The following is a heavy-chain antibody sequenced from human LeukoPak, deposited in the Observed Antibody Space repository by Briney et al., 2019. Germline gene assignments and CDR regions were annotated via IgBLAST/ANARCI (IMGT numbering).Heavy chain of an antibody. Sequence: SETLSLTCTVSGGSISSYYWSWIRQPPGKGLEWIGYIYYSGSTNYNPSLKSRVTISVDTSKNQFSLKLSSVTAADTAVYYCARVGRIAARPRGQLDIWGQGTMVTVSS. J-gene: IGHJ3*02. CDR3: ARVGRIAARPRGQLDI. D-gene: IGHD6-6*01. V-gene: IGHV4-59*01. CDR2: IYYSGST. CDR1: GGSISSYY.